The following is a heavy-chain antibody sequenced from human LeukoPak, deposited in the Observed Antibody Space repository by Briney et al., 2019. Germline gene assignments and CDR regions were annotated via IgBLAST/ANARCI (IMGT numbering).Heavy chain of an antibody. CDR2: IYYSGST. D-gene: IGHD6-13*01. CDR1: GGSISSGDYY. V-gene: IGHV4-30-4*01. J-gene: IGHJ4*02. Sequence: SETLSLTCTVSGGSISSGDYYWSWIRQPPGKGLEWIGYIYYSGSTYYNPSLKSRVTISVDTSKNQFSLKLSSVTAADTAVYYCARDRPGGSSLDYWGQGTLVTVSS. CDR3: ARDRPGGSSLDY.